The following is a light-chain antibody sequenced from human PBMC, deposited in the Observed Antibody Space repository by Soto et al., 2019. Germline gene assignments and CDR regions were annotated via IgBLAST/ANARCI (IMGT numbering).Light chain of an antibody. CDR3: AALDDSRRGYV. Sequence: QSVLSQPPSASGTPGQRGTISCSGSSSNIGRNYIYWYQQLPGTAPKLLIYGNTQRPSGVPDRFSGSKSGTSVSLAISGLRSEDEADYYCAALDDSRRGYVFGTGTKPTVL. CDR2: GNT. CDR1: SSNIGRNY. J-gene: IGLJ1*01. V-gene: IGLV1-47*02.